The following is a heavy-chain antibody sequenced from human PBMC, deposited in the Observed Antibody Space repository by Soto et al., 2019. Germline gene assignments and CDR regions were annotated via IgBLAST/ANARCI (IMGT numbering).Heavy chain of an antibody. V-gene: IGHV4-31*03. CDR2: IYYSGST. CDR1: GGSISSGGYY. J-gene: IGHJ4*02. CDR3: ARGRASSSSLYYFDY. Sequence: PSETLSLTCTVSGGSISSGGYYWSWIRQHPGKGLGWIGYIYYSGSTYYNPSLKSRVTISVDTSKNQFSLKLSSVTAADTAVYYCARGRASSSSLYYFDYWGQGTLVTVSS. D-gene: IGHD6-6*01.